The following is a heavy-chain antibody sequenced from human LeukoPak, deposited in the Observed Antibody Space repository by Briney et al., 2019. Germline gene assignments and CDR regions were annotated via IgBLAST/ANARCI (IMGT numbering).Heavy chain of an antibody. D-gene: IGHD5-12*01. V-gene: IGHV1-18*03. J-gene: IGHJ4*02. CDR3: VRDSAYSPDY. CDR2: IRDRNDNT. Sequence: ASVKLSCKTSGYIFNTYGISWVRQAPGQGLEWMAWIRDRNDNTKYAQKFQGRVTLTTDTSTSTAYMELRGLTSDDMAVYYCVRDSAYSPDYWGQGSLVTVSS. CDR1: GYIFNTYG.